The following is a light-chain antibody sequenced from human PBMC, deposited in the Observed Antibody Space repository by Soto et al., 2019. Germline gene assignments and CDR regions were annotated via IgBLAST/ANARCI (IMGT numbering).Light chain of an antibody. CDR1: QSVTSSY. Sequence: EIVLTRSPGTLSLSPGEGATLSCRASQSVTSSYLAWYQQKPGQAPRLLIYGASSRATGIPDRFSGSGSGTDFTLTISRLEPEDFAVYYCQQYGSSPPYTFGQGTKLEIK. V-gene: IGKV3-20*01. CDR2: GAS. CDR3: QQYGSSPPYT. J-gene: IGKJ2*01.